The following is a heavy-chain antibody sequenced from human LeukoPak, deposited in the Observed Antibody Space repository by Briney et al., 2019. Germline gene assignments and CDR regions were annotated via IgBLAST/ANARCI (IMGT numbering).Heavy chain of an antibody. D-gene: IGHD3-9*01. CDR2: ISGSGGST. CDR1: GFTFSSYA. J-gene: IGHJ6*02. V-gene: IGHV3-23*01. Sequence: GGSLRLSCAASGFTFSSYAMSWVRQAPGKGLEWVSAISGSGGSTYYADSVKGRFIISRDNSKNTLYLQMNSLRAEDTAVYYCAKGQRAGYYFYYYYGMDVWGQGTTVTVSS. CDR3: AKGQRAGYYFYYYYGMDV.